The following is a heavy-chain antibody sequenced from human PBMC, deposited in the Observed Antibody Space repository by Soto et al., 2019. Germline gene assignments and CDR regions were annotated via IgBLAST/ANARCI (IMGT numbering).Heavy chain of an antibody. J-gene: IGHJ3*02. CDR2: ISGSGGST. Sequence: PGGSLRLSCAASGFTFSSYAMSWVRQAPGKGLEWVSAISGSGGSTYYADSVKGRFTISRDNSKNTLYLQMNSLRAEDTAVYYCANTYCDSSGYYNHDAFDIWGQGTMVTVSS. D-gene: IGHD3-22*01. CDR1: GFTFSSYA. V-gene: IGHV3-23*01. CDR3: ANTYCDSSGYYNHDAFDI.